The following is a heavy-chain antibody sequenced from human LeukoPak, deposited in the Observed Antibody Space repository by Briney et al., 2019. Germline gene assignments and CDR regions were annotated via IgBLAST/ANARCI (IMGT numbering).Heavy chain of an antibody. CDR2: IYSGGST. CDR3: ARGNYDILTGYYYPMDY. CDR1: GFTVSSNY. D-gene: IGHD3-9*01. V-gene: IGHV3-53*01. Sequence: GGSLRLSCAASGFTVSSNYMSWVRQAPGKGLEWVSVIYSGGSTYYADSVKGRFTISRDNSKNTLYLQMNSLRAEDTAVYYCARGNYDILTGYYYPMDYWGQGTLVTVSS. J-gene: IGHJ4*02.